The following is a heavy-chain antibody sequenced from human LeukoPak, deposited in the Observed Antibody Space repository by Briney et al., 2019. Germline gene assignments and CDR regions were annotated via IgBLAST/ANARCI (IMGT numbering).Heavy chain of an antibody. CDR1: GFNLGSYA. V-gene: IGHV3-21*06. Sequence: GGPLRLSCAASGFNLGSYAMTGVRQAPGKALEGFSSMSSGGTYIYYADSVRGRFTISRDNAKNVLYLLMNTLRVDDTAVYYCARGRPTGSSRVFVVQWGQGTLVSVSS. CDR2: MSSGGTYI. D-gene: IGHD2-21*01. CDR3: ARGRPTGSSRVFVVQ. J-gene: IGHJ4*02.